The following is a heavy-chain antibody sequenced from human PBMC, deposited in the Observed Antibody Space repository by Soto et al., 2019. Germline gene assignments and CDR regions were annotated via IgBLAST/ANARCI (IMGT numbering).Heavy chain of an antibody. V-gene: IGHV3-30*18. CDR1: GFTFSSYG. CDR2: ISYDGSSK. Sequence: GGSLRLSCAASGFTFSSYGMFWVRQAPGRGLEWVAFISYDGSSKCSDSVKGRFTISRDNSMNTLYLQMNSLRAEDTAVYYCAKGSYSGRYSDFDCWGQGTLVTVSS. D-gene: IGHD1-26*01. J-gene: IGHJ4*02. CDR3: AKGSYSGRYSDFDC.